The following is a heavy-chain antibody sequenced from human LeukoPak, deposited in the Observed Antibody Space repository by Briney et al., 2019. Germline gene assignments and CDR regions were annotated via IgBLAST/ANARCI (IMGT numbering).Heavy chain of an antibody. J-gene: IGHJ4*02. CDR1: GGSISSGGYY. V-gene: IGHV4-31*03. Sequence: PSETLSLTCTVSGGSISSGGYYWSWIRQHPGKGLEWIGYIYYSGSTYYNPSLKSRVTISVDASKNQFSLKLSSVTAADTAVYYCARGRQFLEWILEDYFDYWGQGTLVTVSS. CDR3: ARGRQFLEWILEDYFDY. CDR2: IYYSGST. D-gene: IGHD3-3*01.